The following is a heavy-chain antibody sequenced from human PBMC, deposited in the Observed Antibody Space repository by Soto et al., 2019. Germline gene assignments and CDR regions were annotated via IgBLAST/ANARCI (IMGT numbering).Heavy chain of an antibody. CDR2: IYYSGST. V-gene: IGHV4-31*03. J-gene: IGHJ6*02. CDR3: ARVFITSYGGYDMDV. D-gene: IGHD4-17*01. CDR1: GGSISSGGYY. Sequence: SETLSLTCTVSGGSISSGGYYWSWIRQHPGKGLEWIGYIYYSGSTYYNPSLKSRVTISVDTSKNQFSLKLSSVTAADTAVYYCARVFITSYGGYDMDVWGQGTTVTVSS.